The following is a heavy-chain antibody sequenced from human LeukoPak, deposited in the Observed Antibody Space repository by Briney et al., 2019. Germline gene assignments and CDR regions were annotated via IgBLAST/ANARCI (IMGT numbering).Heavy chain of an antibody. Sequence: PGGSLRLSCAASGFTFSNFAMSWVPQAPGKGLEWVSTISGSGGSTFYADSVKGRFPISRDNSNYTLFLQMNSLRAEDTAIYFCAKAGSSGWSSSGGDYWGQGSLVTVSS. CDR1: GFTFSNFA. CDR2: ISGSGGST. J-gene: IGHJ4*02. V-gene: IGHV3-23*01. D-gene: IGHD6-19*01. CDR3: AKAGSSGWSSSGGDY.